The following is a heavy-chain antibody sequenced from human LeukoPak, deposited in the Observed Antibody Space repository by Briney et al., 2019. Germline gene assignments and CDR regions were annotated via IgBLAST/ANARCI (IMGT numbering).Heavy chain of an antibody. CDR3: VRHRNWNYDY. J-gene: IGHJ4*02. D-gene: IGHD1-1*01. V-gene: IGHV5-51*01. Sequence: GESLKISCKWSGDSFTTYWIGWVRQMPGKGLEWMGIIYLGDSDTKYSPSFQGQVTISADKSINTPYLQWSSLKASDTAMYYCVRHRNWNYDYWGQGTLVTVSS. CDR2: IYLGDSDT. CDR1: GDSFTTYW.